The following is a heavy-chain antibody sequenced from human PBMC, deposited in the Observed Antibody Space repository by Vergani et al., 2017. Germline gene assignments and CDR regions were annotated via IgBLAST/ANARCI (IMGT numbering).Heavy chain of an antibody. CDR1: GFTFSNSA. J-gene: IGHJ4*02. CDR2: ISGHGDRT. Sequence: EVHLLESGGGQVEAGGSLRLSCVASGFTFSNSAMSWVRQTSGKGLEWVSAISGHGDRTYYADSVKGRFTISRYNSKSTVYLQMNSLKAEDRATYYCAREERSNTSPFVGYWGQGTLVTV. V-gene: IGHV3-23*01. D-gene: IGHD2/OR15-2a*01. CDR3: AREERSNTSPFVGY.